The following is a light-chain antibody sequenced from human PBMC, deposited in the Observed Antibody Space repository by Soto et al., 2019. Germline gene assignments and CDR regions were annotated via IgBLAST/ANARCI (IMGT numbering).Light chain of an antibody. J-gene: IGKJ1*01. CDR2: KAS. Sequence: DIQMTQSPSTLSASVGDRVTITCRASQSINSWLAWYQQKPGEAKLLIFKASTLQGGVPSRFSGSGSGTDFTLTIRSRQPDDFETYYCQQYGGNSRTLGQGTRVEIK. CDR1: QSINSW. CDR3: QQYGGNSRT. V-gene: IGKV1-5*03.